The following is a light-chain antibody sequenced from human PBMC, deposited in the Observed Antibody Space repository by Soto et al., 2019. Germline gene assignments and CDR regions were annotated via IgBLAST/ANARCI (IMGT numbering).Light chain of an antibody. CDR1: SSDVGSYNC. J-gene: IGLJ1*01. Sequence: QSALTQPASVSGSPGQSVTISCTGTSSDVGSYNCVSWYQQPPGTAPKLMIYEVSNRPSGVPDRFSGSKSGNTASLTISGLRAEDEADYYCSSYTSSSTFYVFGTGTKLTVL. V-gene: IGLV2-18*02. CDR2: EVS. CDR3: SSYTSSSTFYV.